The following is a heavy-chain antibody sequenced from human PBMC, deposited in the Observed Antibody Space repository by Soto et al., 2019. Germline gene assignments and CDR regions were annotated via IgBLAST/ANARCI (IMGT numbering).Heavy chain of an antibody. CDR3: ASDPIPVGAPVNYYGMDV. V-gene: IGHV3-48*03. CDR1: GFTFSSYE. CDR2: ISSSGSTI. J-gene: IGHJ6*02. D-gene: IGHD1-26*01. Sequence: PGGSVSLSSAACGFTFSSYEMNWARQAPGKGLEWVSYISSSGSTIYYADSVKGRLTISRDNATNSLYLQMKSLRAEDTAVYYCASDPIPVGAPVNYYGMDVWGQGTTVTVSS.